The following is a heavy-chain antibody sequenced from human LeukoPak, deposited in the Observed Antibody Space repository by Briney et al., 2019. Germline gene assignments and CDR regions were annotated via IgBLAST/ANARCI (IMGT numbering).Heavy chain of an antibody. Sequence: GGSLRLSCAASGFTFSRHAMSWVRQAPGKGLEWVSTTGLNSVNTLCAESVQGRFSISRDNSKNTLDLQMDNLRVDDTAVYYCAKGDDIGKHPTRAYYFDTWGQGTLVTVFS. J-gene: IGHJ4*02. CDR3: AKGDDIGKHPTRAYYFDT. CDR1: GFTFSRHA. D-gene: IGHD5-24*01. CDR2: TGLNSVNT. V-gene: IGHV3-23*01.